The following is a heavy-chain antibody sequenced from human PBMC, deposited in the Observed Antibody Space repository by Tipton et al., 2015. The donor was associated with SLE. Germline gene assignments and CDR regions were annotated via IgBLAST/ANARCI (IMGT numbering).Heavy chain of an antibody. Sequence: TLSLTCTVSGGSISSSSYYWAWIRQHPGKGLEWIGYIYYSGSAFYNPSLKSRVTMSVDTSKNQFSLKLSSVTAADTAVYYCARAKSGYPYAFDIWGQGTMVTVSS. CDR1: GGSISSSSYY. V-gene: IGHV4-31*03. D-gene: IGHD5-12*01. CDR2: IYYSGSA. CDR3: ARAKSGYPYAFDI. J-gene: IGHJ3*02.